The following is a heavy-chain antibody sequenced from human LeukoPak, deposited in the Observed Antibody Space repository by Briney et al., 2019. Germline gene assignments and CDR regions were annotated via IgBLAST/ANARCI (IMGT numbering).Heavy chain of an antibody. CDR2: TYYRSKWYN. V-gene: IGHV6-1*01. D-gene: IGHD6-13*01. CDR3: ARAKGRSPIFDY. J-gene: IGHJ4*02. Sequence: SQTLSLTCAISGDSVSSNSAAWNWIRQSPSRGLEWLGRTYYRSKWYNDYAVSVKGRIAINPDTSKNQFSLQLNSVTPEDTAVYYCARAKGRSPIFDYWGQGTLVTVSS. CDR1: GDSVSSNSAA.